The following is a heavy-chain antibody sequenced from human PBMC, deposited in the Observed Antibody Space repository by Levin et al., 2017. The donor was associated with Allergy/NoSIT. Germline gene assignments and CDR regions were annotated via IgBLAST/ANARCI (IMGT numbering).Heavy chain of an antibody. CDR3: ARGYVLRYFDWLNNPGDY. Sequence: LSLPCAASGFPFSSYAMHWVRQAPGKGLEWVAVISYDGSNKYYADSVKGRFTISRDNSKNTLYLQMNSLRAEDTAVYYCARGYVLRYFDWLNNPGDYWGQGTLVTVSS. CDR1: GFPFSSYA. D-gene: IGHD3-9*01. J-gene: IGHJ4*02. CDR2: ISYDGSNK. V-gene: IGHV3-30-3*01.